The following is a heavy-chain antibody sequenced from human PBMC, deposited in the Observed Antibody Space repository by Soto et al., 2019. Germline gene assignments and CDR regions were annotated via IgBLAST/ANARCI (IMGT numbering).Heavy chain of an antibody. CDR2: INHSGST. Sequence: QVQLQQGGAGLLKPSETLSLTCAVYGGSFSGYYWSWIRQPPGKGLEWIGEINHSGSTNYNPSLKSRVTISVDTSKNEFSLKLSSVNAADTAVYYCARFFHDRPVVPAAMRGWWFDPWGQGTLVTVSS. CDR1: GGSFSGYY. J-gene: IGHJ5*02. CDR3: ARFFHDRPVVPAAMRGWWFDP. V-gene: IGHV4-34*01. D-gene: IGHD2-2*01.